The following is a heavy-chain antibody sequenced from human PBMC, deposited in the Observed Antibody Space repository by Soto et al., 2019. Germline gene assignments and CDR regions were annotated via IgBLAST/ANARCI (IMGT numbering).Heavy chain of an antibody. CDR3: ARGLVGRYYDSSGYYYPYYYGMDV. CDR2: INHSGST. Sequence: TLSLTCAVYGGSFSGYYWSWIRQPPGKGLEWIGEINHSGSTNYNPSLKSRVTISVDTSKNQFSLKLSSVTAADTAVYYCARGLVGRYYDSSGYYYPYYYGMDVWGQGTTVTVSS. D-gene: IGHD3-22*01. J-gene: IGHJ6*02. V-gene: IGHV4-34*01. CDR1: GGSFSGYY.